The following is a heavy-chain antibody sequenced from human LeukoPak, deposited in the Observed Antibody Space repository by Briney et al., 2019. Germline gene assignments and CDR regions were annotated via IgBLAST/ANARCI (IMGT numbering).Heavy chain of an antibody. V-gene: IGHV1-69*13. Sequence: GASVKVSCKASGGTFSSYAISWVRQAPGQGLEWMGGIIPIFGTANYAQKFQGRVTITADESTSTAYMELSSLRSEDTAVYYCARDRAYGGNSFGYWGQGTLVTVSS. CDR1: GGTFSSYA. D-gene: IGHD4-23*01. CDR3: ARDRAYGGNSFGY. J-gene: IGHJ4*02. CDR2: IIPIFGTA.